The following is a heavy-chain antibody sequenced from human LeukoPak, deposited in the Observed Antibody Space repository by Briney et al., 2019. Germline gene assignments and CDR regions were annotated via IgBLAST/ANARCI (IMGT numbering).Heavy chain of an antibody. V-gene: IGHV4-59*01. D-gene: IGHD5-24*01. J-gene: IGHJ4*02. CDR3: ARDSGRDGYNLGSYFDY. CDR1: GGSISSYY. Sequence: SETLSLTCTVSGGSISSYYWSWIRQPPGKGLEWIGYIYYSGSTNYNPSLKSRVTISVDASKNQFSLKLSSVTAADTAVYYCARDSGRDGYNLGSYFDYWGQGTLVTVSS. CDR2: IYYSGST.